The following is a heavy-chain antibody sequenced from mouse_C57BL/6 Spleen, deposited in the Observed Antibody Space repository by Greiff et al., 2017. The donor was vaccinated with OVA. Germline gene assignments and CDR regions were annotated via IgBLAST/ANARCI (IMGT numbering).Heavy chain of an antibody. D-gene: IGHD2-1*01. CDR1: GYTFTSYG. CDR2: IYPRSGNT. J-gene: IGHJ2*01. V-gene: IGHV1-81*01. CDR3: ARSGNFYFDY. Sequence: QVQLKESGAELARPGASVKLSCKASGYTFTSYGISWVKQRTGQGLEWIGEIYPRSGNTYYNEKFKGKATLTAEKTSSTAYMELRSLASEESAVYFCARSGNFYFDYWGQGTTLTVSS.